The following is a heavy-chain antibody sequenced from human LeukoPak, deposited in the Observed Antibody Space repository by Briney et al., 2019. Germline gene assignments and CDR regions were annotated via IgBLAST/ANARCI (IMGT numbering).Heavy chain of an antibody. J-gene: IGHJ4*02. CDR1: GGSFSGYY. CDR3: ARGGRRFLEWLPDY. D-gene: IGHD3-3*01. Sequence: SETLSLTCAVYGGSFSGYYWSWIRQPPGKGLVWIGEINHSGSTNYNPSLKSRVTISVDTSKNQFSLKLSSLTAADTAVYYCARGGRRFLEWLPDYWGQGTLVTVSS. V-gene: IGHV4-34*01. CDR2: INHSGST.